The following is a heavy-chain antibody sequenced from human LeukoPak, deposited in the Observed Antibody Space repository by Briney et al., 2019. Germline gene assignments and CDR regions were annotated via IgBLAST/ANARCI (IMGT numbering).Heavy chain of an antibody. V-gene: IGHV1-18*01. D-gene: IGHD2-2*01. Sequence: ASVKVSCKASGYNFGIFGISWVRQAPGQGLEWMGWISANNGNTNYAQKLQGRVTMTTHTSTSTAYMELRSLRSDDTAVYYCARVGVVVPAAWFDPWGQGTLVTVPS. CDR3: ARVGVVVPAAWFDP. CDR2: ISANNGNT. CDR1: GYNFGIFG. J-gene: IGHJ5*02.